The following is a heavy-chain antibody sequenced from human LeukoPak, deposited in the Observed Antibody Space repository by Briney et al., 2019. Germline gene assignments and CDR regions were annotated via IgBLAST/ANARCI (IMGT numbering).Heavy chain of an antibody. CDR1: GFTFSACW. CDR2: IKQDGSDK. D-gene: IGHD4-23*01. Sequence: GGSLRLSCAASGFTFSACWMSWVRQAPGKGLEWVANIKQDGSDKDYVDSVKGRFTISRDNAKNSLYLQMNSLRAEDTAVYYCARKTVVGSYFDYWGQGTPVTVSS. CDR3: ARKTVVGSYFDY. J-gene: IGHJ4*02. V-gene: IGHV3-7*03.